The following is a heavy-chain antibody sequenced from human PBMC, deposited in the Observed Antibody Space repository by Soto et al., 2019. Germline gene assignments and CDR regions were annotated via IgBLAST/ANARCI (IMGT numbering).Heavy chain of an antibody. CDR1: GFTFSTYW. CDR3: ARGGVIVVGLDV. Sequence: EVQLVESGGGLVQPGGSLRLSCAGTGFTFSTYWMHWVRQAPGKGLEWVSRIKTDGTITGYADSVKGRFTISRDNAKNTLYLQMNSLRAEDTAVYYCARGGVIVVGLDVCGQGTTVTVSS. J-gene: IGHJ6*02. D-gene: IGHD3-22*01. V-gene: IGHV3-74*01. CDR2: IKTDGTIT.